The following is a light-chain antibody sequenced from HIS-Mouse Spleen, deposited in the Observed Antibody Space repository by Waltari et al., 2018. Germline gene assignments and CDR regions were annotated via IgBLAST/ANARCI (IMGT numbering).Light chain of an antibody. CDR3: SSYTSSSSWV. CDR2: EVS. V-gene: IGLV2-14*01. CDR1: SRDLGGYHF. Sequence: QSALTQPVSVSVSPGQSITIACTGTSRDLGGYHFFPWYQQHPGKAPKLMIYEVSNRPSGVSNRFSGSKSGNTASLTISGLQAEDEADYYCSSYTSSSSWVFGGGTKLTVL. J-gene: IGLJ3*02.